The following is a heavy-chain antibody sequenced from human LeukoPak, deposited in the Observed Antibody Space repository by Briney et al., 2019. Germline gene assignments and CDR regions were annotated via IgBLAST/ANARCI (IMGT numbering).Heavy chain of an antibody. D-gene: IGHD2-2*01. CDR1: GGSISSYY. CDR2: IYYSGST. V-gene: IGHV4-59*01. Sequence: SETLSLTCTVSGGSISSYYWSWIRQPPGKGLEWIGYIYYSGSTNYSPSLKSRVTISVDTSKNQFSLKLSSVTAADTAVYYCAREAEGGYCSSTSCPRDAFDIWGQGTMVTVSS. CDR3: AREAEGGYCSSTSCPRDAFDI. J-gene: IGHJ3*02.